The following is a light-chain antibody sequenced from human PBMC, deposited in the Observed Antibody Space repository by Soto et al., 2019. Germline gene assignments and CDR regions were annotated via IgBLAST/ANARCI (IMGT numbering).Light chain of an antibody. CDR1: QGVANY. J-gene: IGKJ1*01. V-gene: IGKV1-27*01. Sequence: DIQMTQSPSSLSASVGDRVTITCRASQGVANYLGWYQQKPGKVPKALIYGVSTLQSGVPSRFSGSGSDTDFTLTISSLQPEDAATYYCQHYRSAQMTLGQGTKVEIK. CDR2: GVS. CDR3: QHYRSAQMT.